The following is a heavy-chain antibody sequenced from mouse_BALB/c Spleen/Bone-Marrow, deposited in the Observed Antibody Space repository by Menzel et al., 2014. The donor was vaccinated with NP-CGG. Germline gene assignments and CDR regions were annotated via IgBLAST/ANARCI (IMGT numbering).Heavy chain of an antibody. D-gene: IGHD5-1-1*01. CDR3: TTRARNSFDY. V-gene: IGHV1-5*01. CDR2: IHPGNSDT. Sequence: VQLQQSGTVLARPGAAVKMSCKASGYTFSNYWMHWIKQRPGQGLEWIGTIHPGNSDTTYNQKFKGKAKLTAVTSTSTAYMELSSLTNEDSAVYYCTTRARNSFDYWGQGTTLTVSS. J-gene: IGHJ2*01. CDR1: GYTFSNYW.